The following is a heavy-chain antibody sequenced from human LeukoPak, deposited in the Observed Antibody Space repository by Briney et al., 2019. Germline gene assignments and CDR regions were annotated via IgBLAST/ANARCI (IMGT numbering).Heavy chain of an antibody. CDR3: ARDKLVRYFDWLLRDYYYMDV. Sequence: SETLSLTCTVSGGSISSGSYYWSWIRQPAGKGLEWIGRIYTSGSTNYNPSLKSRVTISVDTSKNQFSLKLSSVTAADTAVYYCARDKLVRYFDWLLRDYYYMDVWGEGTTVTISS. CDR1: GGSISSGSYY. D-gene: IGHD3-9*01. J-gene: IGHJ6*03. V-gene: IGHV4-61*02. CDR2: IYTSGST.